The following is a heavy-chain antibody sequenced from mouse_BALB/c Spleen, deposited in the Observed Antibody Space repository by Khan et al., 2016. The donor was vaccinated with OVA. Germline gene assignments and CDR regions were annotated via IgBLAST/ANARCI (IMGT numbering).Heavy chain of an antibody. Sequence: VQLVESGAELAKPGASVKMSCKASGYTFVNYWILWVRQRPGQGLEWIGYINPSIAYTENNQNFKDKATLTADKSSSTAYMQLNSLTSDDSAVDYCARRGLRWDFDYWGQGTTLTVSS. CDR3: ARRGLRWDFDY. J-gene: IGHJ2*01. CDR2: INPSIAYT. CDR1: GYTFVNYW. D-gene: IGHD1-1*01. V-gene: IGHV1-7*01.